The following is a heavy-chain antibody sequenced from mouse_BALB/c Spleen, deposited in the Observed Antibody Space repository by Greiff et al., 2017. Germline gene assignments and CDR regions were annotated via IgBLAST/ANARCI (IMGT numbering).Heavy chain of an antibody. Sequence: QVQLQQPGADLVRPGASVKLSCKASGYTFTGYWMNWVKQRPGQGLEWIGTIYPSDSYTNYNQNFKDKATLTVDKSSSTAYMQLSSPTSEDSAVYYCTRSDYYGSGYDYYAMDYWGQGTTVTVSS. V-gene: IGHV1-69*02. CDR3: TRSDYYGSGYDYYAMDY. CDR1: GYTFTGYW. CDR2: IYPSDSYT. D-gene: IGHD1-1*01. J-gene: IGHJ4*01.